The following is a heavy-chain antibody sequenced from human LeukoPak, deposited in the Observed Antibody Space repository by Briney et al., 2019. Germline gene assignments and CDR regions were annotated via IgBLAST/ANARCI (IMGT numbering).Heavy chain of an antibody. CDR1: GFTFSSYS. V-gene: IGHV3-21*01. CDR2: ISSSSSYI. CDR3: ARVTLGGLNYYYMDV. Sequence: GGSLRLSCAASGFTFSSYSMNWVRQAPGKGLEWVSSISSSSSYINYADSVKGRFTISRDNAKNSLYLQMSSLRAEDTAVYYCARVTLGGLNYYYMDVWGKGTTVTVSS. D-gene: IGHD6-25*01. J-gene: IGHJ6*03.